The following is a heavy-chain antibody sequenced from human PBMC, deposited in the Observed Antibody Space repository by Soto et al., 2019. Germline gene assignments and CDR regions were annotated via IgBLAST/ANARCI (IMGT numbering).Heavy chain of an antibody. V-gene: IGHV2-5*02. CDR3: AHRPTGYYGLDV. CDR1: GFPLSTRGVA. CDR2: IFWDDDK. J-gene: IGHJ6*02. Sequence: QITLKESGPTLVKPTKTLTLTCTFSGFPLSTRGVAVGWIRQPPGKALEWLALIFWDDDKRYSPSLKSRLTITKDTSKNQVVLTVANMDPVDTATYYCAHRPTGYYGLDVWGQGTTVTVSS.